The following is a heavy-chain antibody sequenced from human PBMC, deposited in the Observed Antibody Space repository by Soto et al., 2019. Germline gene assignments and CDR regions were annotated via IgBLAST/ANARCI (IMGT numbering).Heavy chain of an antibody. D-gene: IGHD2-21*02. Sequence: QVQLVQSGAEEKQPGASVRVSCKTSGYDFSSYAMHWVRQAPGQRLEWMGWINIGSGRTEYSQNRQDRITITRDKSASTVYMDLSSLKSEDTSVYFCVRDGGDCGYRLTYYYYMGSDVWGQGTTVTVSS. CDR3: VRDGGDCGYRLTYYYYMGSDV. V-gene: IGHV1-3*05. CDR2: INIGSGRT. CDR1: GYDFSSYA. J-gene: IGHJ6*02.